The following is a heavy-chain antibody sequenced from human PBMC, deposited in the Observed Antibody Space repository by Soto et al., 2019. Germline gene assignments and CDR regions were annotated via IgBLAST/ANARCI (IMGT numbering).Heavy chain of an antibody. CDR3: ARRAGYYDSSGYHDYYYYGMDV. D-gene: IGHD3-22*01. V-gene: IGHV1-69*01. Sequence: QVQLVQSGAEVKKPGSSVKVSCKASGGTFSSYAISWVRQAPGQGLEWMGGIIPIFGTANYAQKFQGRVTITADESMSTAYMELSSLRSEDTAVYYCARRAGYYDSSGYHDYYYYGMDVWGQGTTVTVSS. CDR2: IIPIFGTA. J-gene: IGHJ6*02. CDR1: GGTFSSYA.